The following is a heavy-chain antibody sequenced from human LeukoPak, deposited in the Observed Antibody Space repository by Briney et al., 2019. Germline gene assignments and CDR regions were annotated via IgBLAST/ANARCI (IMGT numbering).Heavy chain of an antibody. Sequence: GGSLRLSCAASGFTFSSYWMSWVRQAPGKGLEWVANIKQDGSEKYYVDSVKGRFTISRDNAKNSLYLQMNSLRAEDTAVYYCAREYYDILTGYGRGFDYWGQGTLVTGSS. D-gene: IGHD3-9*01. CDR2: IKQDGSEK. CDR1: GFTFSSYW. J-gene: IGHJ4*02. CDR3: AREYYDILTGYGRGFDY. V-gene: IGHV3-7*01.